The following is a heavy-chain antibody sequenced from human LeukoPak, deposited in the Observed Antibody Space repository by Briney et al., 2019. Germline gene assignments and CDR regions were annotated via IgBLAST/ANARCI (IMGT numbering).Heavy chain of an antibody. Sequence: GASVTVSFKASGYTFTSYYMHWVRQAPGQGLEWMGIINPSGGSTSYAQKFQGRVTMTRDTSTSTVYMELSSLRSEDTAVYYCARGSNPLLWFGESFDYWGQGTLVTVSS. CDR2: INPSGGST. CDR3: ARGSNPLLWFGESFDY. D-gene: IGHD3-10*01. J-gene: IGHJ4*02. CDR1: GYTFTSYY. V-gene: IGHV1-46*01.